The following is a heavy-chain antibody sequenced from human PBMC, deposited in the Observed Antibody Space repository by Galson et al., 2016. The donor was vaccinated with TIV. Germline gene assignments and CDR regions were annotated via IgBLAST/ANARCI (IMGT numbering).Heavy chain of an antibody. D-gene: IGHD4-17*01. CDR3: ARDPRIYGDYLLAYFDY. CDR2: TLYDGTKK. J-gene: IGHJ4*02. CDR1: GFTFSSYG. V-gene: IGHV3-30*03. Sequence: SLRLSCAASGFTFSSYGMHWVRQAPGKGLEWVAVTLYDGTKKFYAGSVKGRFTISKDNSKNTVSLEMNSLRLEDTAVYYCARDPRIYGDYLLAYFDYWGQGTLLTVSS.